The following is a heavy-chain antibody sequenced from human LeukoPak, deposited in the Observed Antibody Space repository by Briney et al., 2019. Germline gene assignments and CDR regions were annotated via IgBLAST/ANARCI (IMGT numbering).Heavy chain of an antibody. CDR3: ATNTMFRGIHAFDI. V-gene: IGHV5-51*01. CDR2: IYPGDSDT. J-gene: IGHJ3*02. Sequence: GQCLRISCKGSGYSFTSYWIGCVRQMPGKGVECMGIIYPGDSDTRYSPSFQGQVTISADKSISTAYLQWSSMKASDSAMYYCATNTMFRGIHAFDIWGQGTMVTVSS. CDR1: GYSFTSYW. D-gene: IGHD3-10*01.